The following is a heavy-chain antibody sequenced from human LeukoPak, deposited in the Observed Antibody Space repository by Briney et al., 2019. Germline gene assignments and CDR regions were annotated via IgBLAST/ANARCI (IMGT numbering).Heavy chain of an antibody. Sequence: GASVKVSCKASGYAFTNYGITGVRQAPGQGLEWLGWISTFNGNTNYAQRLQDRVTMTTDTSTNTAYLELRRLRSDDTALYYCARRHLIGNGYFDHWGQGSLVTVSS. CDR1: GYAFTNYG. D-gene: IGHD4-23*01. CDR3: ARRHLIGNGYFDH. CDR2: ISTFNGNT. J-gene: IGHJ4*02. V-gene: IGHV1-18*01.